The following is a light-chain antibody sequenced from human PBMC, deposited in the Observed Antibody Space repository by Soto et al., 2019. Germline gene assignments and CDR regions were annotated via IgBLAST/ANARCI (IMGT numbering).Light chain of an antibody. J-gene: IGLJ2*01. Sequence: QSVLTQPPSASGTPGQRVTISCSGGSSNIGSNSVYWYQQLPGTAPKLLISRNNQRPSGVPDRFSGSKSGTSASLAISGLRSEDEADYYCAAWDDSLSVVVFGGGTKVTVL. CDR3: AAWDDSLSVVV. CDR1: SSNIGSNS. V-gene: IGLV1-47*01. CDR2: RNN.